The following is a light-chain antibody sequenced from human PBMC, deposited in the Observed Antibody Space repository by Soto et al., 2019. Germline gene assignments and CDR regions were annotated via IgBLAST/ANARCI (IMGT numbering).Light chain of an antibody. CDR1: QSVLSSSNNKNY. J-gene: IGKJ1*01. V-gene: IGKV4-1*01. CDR2: WAS. Sequence: DIVMTQSPDSLAVSLGERATINCKSSQSVLSSSNNKNYLAWYQQKPGQPPKLLIYWASTRESGVPDRFSGSGSGTDITLTISSLQAEDVAVYYCQQYYSTPPKFGQGTKVEIK. CDR3: QQYYSTPPK.